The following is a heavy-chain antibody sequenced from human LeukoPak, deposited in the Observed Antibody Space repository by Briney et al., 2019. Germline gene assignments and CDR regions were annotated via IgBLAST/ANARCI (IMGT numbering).Heavy chain of an antibody. J-gene: IGHJ4*02. D-gene: IGHD1-26*01. Sequence: GGSLRLSCITSGFNFLGYNMAWVRQAPGKGLEWLATVTRDGSGTEYIASVRGRFTISRDNAKNSVYLQMNSLRAEDTAVYFCVTEYWDRFDYCRQGLLLTVSS. CDR3: VTEYWDRFDY. CDR1: GFNFLGYN. V-gene: IGHV3-7*01. CDR2: VTRDGSGT.